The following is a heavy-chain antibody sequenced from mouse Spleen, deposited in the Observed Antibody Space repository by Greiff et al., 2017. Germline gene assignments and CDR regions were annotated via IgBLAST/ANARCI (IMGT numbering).Heavy chain of an antibody. Sequence: LVESGAELAKPGASVKLSCKASGYTFTNYWMHWVKQRPGQGLEWIGFINPSSDYTKYNQKFRDKATLTADRSSSTAYMQLSSLTYEDSAVYYCASGGGSYFDYWGQGTTLTVSS. D-gene: IGHD1-1*02. J-gene: IGHJ2*01. CDR3: ASGGGSYFDY. CDR2: INPSSDYT. CDR1: GYTFTNYW. V-gene: IGHV1-7*01.